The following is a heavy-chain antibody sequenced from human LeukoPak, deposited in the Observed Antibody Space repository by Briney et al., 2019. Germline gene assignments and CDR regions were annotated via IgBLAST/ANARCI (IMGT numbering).Heavy chain of an antibody. CDR2: ISGSGGST. J-gene: IGHJ6*02. V-gene: IGHV3-23*01. CDR3: AKTGEGYCSGGSCFPTYYYYGMDV. Sequence: GGSLRLSCAASGFTFSSYAMSWVRQAPGKGLEWVSAISGSGGSTYYADSVKGRFTISRDNSKNTLYLQMNSLRAEDTAVYYCAKTGEGYCSGGSCFPTYYYYGMDVWGQGTTVTVSS. CDR1: GFTFSSYA. D-gene: IGHD2-15*01.